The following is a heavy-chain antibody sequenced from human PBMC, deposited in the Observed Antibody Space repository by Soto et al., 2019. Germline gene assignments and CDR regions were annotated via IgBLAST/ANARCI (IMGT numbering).Heavy chain of an antibody. CDR1: GYTFTNKG. V-gene: IGHV1-18*01. D-gene: IGHD4-4*01. CDR2: ISGYNANT. CDR3: ASGSTHYNVDV. Sequence: QVQLVQSGGEVRKPGASVKVSCKTSGYTFTNKGINWVRQAPGQGLEWMGWISGYNANTKYAQKFQGIVTLTTDTLTSTAFMELRSLRSDDTAVFYCASGSTHYNVDVWGQGTTVTVSS. J-gene: IGHJ6*02.